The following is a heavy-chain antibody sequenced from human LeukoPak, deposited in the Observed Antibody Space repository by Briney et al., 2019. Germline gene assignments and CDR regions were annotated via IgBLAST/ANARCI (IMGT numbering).Heavy chain of an antibody. V-gene: IGHV4-59*01. CDR2: IYYSGST. J-gene: IGHJ6*03. Sequence: SETLSLTCTVSGGSISSYYWSWVRQPPGKGLEWIGYIYYSGSTNYNPSLKSRVTISLDTSKNQFSLKLSSVTAADTAVYYCARAVQLERPPPLIGYYYMDVWGKGTTVTVSS. CDR3: ARAVQLERPPPLIGYYYMDV. CDR1: GGSISSYY. D-gene: IGHD1-1*01.